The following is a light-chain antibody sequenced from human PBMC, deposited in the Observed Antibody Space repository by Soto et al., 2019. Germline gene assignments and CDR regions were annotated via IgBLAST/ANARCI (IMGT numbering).Light chain of an antibody. CDR2: LGS. V-gene: IGKV2-28*01. CDR3: VQALQSPPWT. J-gene: IGKJ1*01. Sequence: DIVVTQSPLTLPVTPGETASISCGSSQSLLHSNGYNYLDWYLQKPGQSPQLLIYLGSNRASGVPDRFSGSGSGTDFTLKISRVEAEDVGVYYCVQALQSPPWTFGQGTKVEIK. CDR1: QSLLHSNGYNY.